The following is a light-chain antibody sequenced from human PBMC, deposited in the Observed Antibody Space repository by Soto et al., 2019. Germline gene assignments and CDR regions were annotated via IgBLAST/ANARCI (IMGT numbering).Light chain of an antibody. Sequence: DIVMTQSPGSLAVSLGERATFNCKSSQSILDSSINKNRLAWYQQRPGQPPKLLIFWASTRESGVPDRLSGSGSGTDFTLTISSLQAEDVAVYYCQQYYSIPFTFGPGSRVDIK. CDR2: WAS. CDR1: QSILDSSINKNR. J-gene: IGKJ3*01. CDR3: QQYYSIPFT. V-gene: IGKV4-1*01.